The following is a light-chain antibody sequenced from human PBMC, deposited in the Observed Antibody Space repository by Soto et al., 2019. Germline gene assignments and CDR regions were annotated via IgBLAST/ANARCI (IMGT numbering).Light chain of an antibody. CDR3: QHRSNWSWT. CDR1: QSVSSY. Sequence: EIVLTQSPATLSLSPGERATLSCRASQSVSSYITWYQQKPGQAPRLLIYDASKRATGIPARFSGSGSGTDFTLTISSLESEDFAVYYCQHRSNWSWTFGQGTKVEFK. CDR2: DAS. V-gene: IGKV3-11*01. J-gene: IGKJ1*01.